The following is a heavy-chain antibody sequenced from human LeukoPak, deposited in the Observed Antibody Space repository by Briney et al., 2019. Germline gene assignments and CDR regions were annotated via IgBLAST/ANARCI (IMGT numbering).Heavy chain of an antibody. CDR1: GDSISSSNW. D-gene: IGHD3-10*01. Sequence: SGTLSLTCAVSGDSISSSNWWSWVRQSPGKGLEWIAEIHHSGSTNCNASLKSRVTISVDKSKNQFPLQLSSVTAADTAVYYCARVGVRGVITSFDYWGQGTLVTVSS. CDR3: ARVGVRGVITSFDY. CDR2: IHHSGST. V-gene: IGHV4-4*02. J-gene: IGHJ4*02.